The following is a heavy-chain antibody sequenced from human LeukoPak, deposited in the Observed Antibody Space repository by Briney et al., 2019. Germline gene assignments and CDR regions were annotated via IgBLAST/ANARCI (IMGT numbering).Heavy chain of an antibody. V-gene: IGHV3-30-3*01. CDR1: GFPFSSYA. CDR3: AREGKIQLWSYFDY. J-gene: IGHJ4*02. Sequence: GSLRLSCAASGFPFSSYAMNWVRQAPGKGLEWVAVISYDGSNKYYADSVKGRFTISRDNSKNTLYLQMNSLRAEDTAVYYCAREGKIQLWSYFDYWGQGTLVTVSS. CDR2: ISYDGSNK. D-gene: IGHD5-18*01.